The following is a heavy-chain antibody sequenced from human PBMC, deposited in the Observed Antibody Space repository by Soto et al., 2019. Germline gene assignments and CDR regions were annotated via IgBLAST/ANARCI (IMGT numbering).Heavy chain of an antibody. J-gene: IGHJ4*02. D-gene: IGHD6-19*01. CDR1: GGTFSSYA. V-gene: IGHV1-69*13. CDR3: AREVSSGWYFYDY. CDR2: IIPIFGTA. Sequence: SVKVSCKASGGTFSSYAISWVRQAPGQGLEWMGGIIPIFGTANYAQKFRGRVTITADESTSTAYMELSSLRSEDTAVYYCAREVSSGWYFYDYWGQGTLVTVSS.